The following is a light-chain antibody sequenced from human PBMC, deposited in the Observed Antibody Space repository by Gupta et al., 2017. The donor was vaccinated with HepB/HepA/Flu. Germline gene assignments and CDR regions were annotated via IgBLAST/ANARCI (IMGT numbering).Light chain of an antibody. CDR2: DDG. J-gene: IGLJ3*02. V-gene: IGLV3-21*02. CDR1: NMGTKG. Sequence: SYVLTQPHSVSVAPGQTATMTCGGNNMGTKGVHWYPQKPFQAPVLVVYDDGNRLSGLPERFSGSKYANTATLTITRVEAGDDADYYCHLWDVSGDHWVFGGGTKLTVL. CDR3: HLWDVSGDHWV.